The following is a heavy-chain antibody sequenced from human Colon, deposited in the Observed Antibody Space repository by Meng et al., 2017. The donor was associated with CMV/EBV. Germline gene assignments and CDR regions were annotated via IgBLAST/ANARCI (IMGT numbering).Heavy chain of an antibody. D-gene: IGHD4-23*01. CDR2: TYYRSRWYN. CDR1: GDSVSSDSAA. V-gene: IGHV6-1*01. Sequence: QVQLQQSGPGLATPSQTLSLTCVISGDSVSSDSAAWNWIRQSPSRGLEWLGRTYYRSRWYNEYAASMESRMTINADTSKNQLSLQLNSVTPEDTAVYYCAGGWQLGPWGQGTLVTVSS. CDR3: AGGWQLGP. J-gene: IGHJ5*02.